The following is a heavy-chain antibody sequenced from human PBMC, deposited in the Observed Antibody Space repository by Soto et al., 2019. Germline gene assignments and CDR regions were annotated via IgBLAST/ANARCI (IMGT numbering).Heavy chain of an antibody. CDR2: IHYSVTT. V-gene: IGHV4-59*01. D-gene: IGHD2-8*01. Sequence: PSETLSLTCTVSGTSISSYYWSWILQPPGKGLEWIANIHYSVTTNYNPSLASRVTLSVDTSKNQFSLKMTSVTAADMAMYFCARYTSYAIDYWCRGTLVKVFS. CDR1: GTSISSYY. J-gene: IGHJ4*02. CDR3: ARYTSYAIDY.